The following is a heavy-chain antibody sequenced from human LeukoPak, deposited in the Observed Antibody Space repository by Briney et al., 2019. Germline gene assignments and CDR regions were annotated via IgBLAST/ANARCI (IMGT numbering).Heavy chain of an antibody. D-gene: IGHD1-1*01. CDR2: IKSKTDGGTT. J-gene: IGHJ4*02. CDR3: AARYNWNDLAY. V-gene: IGHV3-15*01. Sequence: PGGSLRLSCAASGFTFSHYWMHWVRQAPGKGLEWVGRIKSKTDGGTTDYAAPVKGRFTISRDDSKNTLYLQMNSLKTEDRGVYYCAARYNWNDLAYWGQGTLVTVSS. CDR1: GFTFSHYW.